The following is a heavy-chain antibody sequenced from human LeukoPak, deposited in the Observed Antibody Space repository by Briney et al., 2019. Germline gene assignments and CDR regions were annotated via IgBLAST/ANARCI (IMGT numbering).Heavy chain of an antibody. J-gene: IGHJ4*02. Sequence: SETLSLTCNVSGGSISGYHWSWIRQPPGKGLEWLGYIYYSGSSNYNPSLKSRVTISADTSKNQFSLKLSSVTAADTAVYYCARHRYYYDSSGYYYEGGFDYWGQGTLVTVSS. CDR2: IYYSGSS. CDR1: GGSISGYH. V-gene: IGHV4-59*01. CDR3: ARHRYYYDSSGYYYEGGFDY. D-gene: IGHD3-22*01.